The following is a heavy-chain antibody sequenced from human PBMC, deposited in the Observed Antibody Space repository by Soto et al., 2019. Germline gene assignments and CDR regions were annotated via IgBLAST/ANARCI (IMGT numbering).Heavy chain of an antibody. CDR3: AIMDSSDYYRIVY. V-gene: IGHV4-59*01. CDR2: MSYTGRT. D-gene: IGHD3-22*01. Sequence: QVQLQESGPGLVKPSATLSLTCTISGGSLSGVYWSWLRQAPGKGLEWIGYMSYTGRTDYNPSLKSRVTISVDTSKIHFLVNLSSVTAADTAVYYCAIMDSSDYYRIVYWGQGALVTVSS. CDR1: GGSLSGVY. J-gene: IGHJ4*02.